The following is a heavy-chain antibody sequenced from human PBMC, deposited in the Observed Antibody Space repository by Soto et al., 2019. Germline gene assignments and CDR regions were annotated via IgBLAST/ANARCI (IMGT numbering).Heavy chain of an antibody. CDR2: IYYSGST. D-gene: IGHD3-10*01. CDR3: AGGGLGSLWFDP. CDR1: GGSISSDY. J-gene: IGHJ5*02. Sequence: SETLSLTCTVSGGSISSDYWSWIRQPPGKGLEWIGHIYYSGSTNYNPSLKSRVTISVDRSKNQFSLKLRSVTAADTAVYYCAGGGLGSLWFDPWGQGTLVTVSS. V-gene: IGHV4-59*01.